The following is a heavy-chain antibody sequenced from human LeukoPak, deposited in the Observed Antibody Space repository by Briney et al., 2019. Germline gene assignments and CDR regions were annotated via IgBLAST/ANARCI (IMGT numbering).Heavy chain of an antibody. J-gene: IGHJ4*02. D-gene: IGHD3-10*01. CDR1: GGSITTRNF. V-gene: IGHV4-4*02. CDR2: MHQDGSA. Sequence: SGTLSLTCAVSGGSITTRNFWSWVRQPPGKGLEWIAEMHQDGSANYNPSLKSRVSISVDKSKNHFSLRLTSVTAADTAVYYCAREGLGETYFEYWGRGILVTVSS. CDR3: AREGLGETYFEY.